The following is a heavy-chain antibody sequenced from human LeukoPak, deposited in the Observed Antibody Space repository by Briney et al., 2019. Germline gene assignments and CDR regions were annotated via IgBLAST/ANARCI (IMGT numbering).Heavy chain of an antibody. Sequence: PGGSLRLSCAASGFTFSSYGMHWVRQAPGKGLEWVAFIRYDGSNKYYADSVKGRFTISRDNSKNTLYLQMNSLRAEDTAVYYCAKGGRNCSSTSCYRGREYYYYYYYMDVWGKETTVTVSS. D-gene: IGHD2-2*02. J-gene: IGHJ6*03. CDR3: AKGGRNCSSTSCYRGREYYYYYYYMDV. CDR2: IRYDGSNK. V-gene: IGHV3-30*02. CDR1: GFTFSSYG.